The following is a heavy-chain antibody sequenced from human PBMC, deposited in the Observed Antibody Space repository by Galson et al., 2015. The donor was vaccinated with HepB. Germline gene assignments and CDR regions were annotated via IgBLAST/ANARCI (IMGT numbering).Heavy chain of an antibody. CDR2: IYSDGIT. CDR1: GFTVSSDH. CDR3: ARVAVAGIYLDY. V-gene: IGHV3-66*02. Sequence: SLRLSCAASGFTVSSDHMSWVRQVPGKGLEWVSVIYSDGITDYADSVKGRFTISRDNSKNTLYLQMNSLRAEDTAVSYCARVAVAGIYLDYWGQGTLVTVSS. D-gene: IGHD6-19*01. J-gene: IGHJ4*02.